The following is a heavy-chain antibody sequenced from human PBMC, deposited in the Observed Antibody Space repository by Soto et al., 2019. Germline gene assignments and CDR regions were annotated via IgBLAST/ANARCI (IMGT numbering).Heavy chain of an antibody. CDR1: GGSFKIYY. Sequence: QVQLQQWGAGLLKPSETLSLTCAVYGGSFKIYYWSWVRQSPGKGLEWIGEINHGGSTDYNPPLKSRVTISVDTSKNQFSLRLTSVTAADTAVYYCARSGIYGSESWRRAQRKDGRNGMDVWGQGTTVTVSS. J-gene: IGHJ6*02. CDR2: INHGGST. V-gene: IGHV4-34*02. CDR3: ARSGIYGSESWRRAQRKDGRNGMDV. D-gene: IGHD3-10*01.